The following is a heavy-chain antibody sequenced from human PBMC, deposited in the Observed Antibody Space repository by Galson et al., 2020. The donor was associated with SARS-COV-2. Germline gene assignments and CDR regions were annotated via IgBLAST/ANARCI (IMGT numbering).Heavy chain of an antibody. J-gene: IGHJ4*02. V-gene: IGHV3-21*01. D-gene: IGHD5-18*01. CDR1: GFTFSSYS. Sequence: GGSLRLSCAASGFTFSSYSMNWVRQAPGKGLEWVSSISSSSSYIYYADSVKGQFTISRDNAKNSLYLQMNSLRAEDTAVYYCARDPGYSYGYELDYWGQGTLVTVSS. CDR3: ARDPGYSYGYELDY. CDR2: ISSSSSYI.